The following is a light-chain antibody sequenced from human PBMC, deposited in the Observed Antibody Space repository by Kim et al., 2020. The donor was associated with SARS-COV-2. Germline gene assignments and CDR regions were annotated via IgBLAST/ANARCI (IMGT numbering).Light chain of an antibody. J-gene: IGLJ3*02. CDR2: NVS. CDR1: SSDVGGYNT. Sequence: QSALTQPASVSGSPGQSITISCTGSSSDVGGYNTVSWYQQHPGKAPKLIIYNVSDRPSGVSNRFSGSKSGNTASLAISGLRSEDEADYYCAAWDDSLSGWVFGGGTQLTVL. CDR3: AAWDDSLSGWV. V-gene: IGLV2-14*03.